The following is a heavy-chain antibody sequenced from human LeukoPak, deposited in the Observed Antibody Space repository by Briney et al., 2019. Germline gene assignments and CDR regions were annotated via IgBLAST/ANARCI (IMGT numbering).Heavy chain of an antibody. CDR1: GFTLTSNY. CDR3: ARGTATGPTGGIDY. J-gene: IGHJ4*02. Sequence: PGGSLRLSCAASGFTLTSNYVTWVRQAPGKGLEWVSIIYTGGTAYHADSVRGRFTMSRDISKNPVYLQTNSLRVEDTAIYYCARGTATGPTGGIDYWGQGTLVTVPS. D-gene: IGHD1-7*01. V-gene: IGHV3-53*01. CDR2: IYTGGTA.